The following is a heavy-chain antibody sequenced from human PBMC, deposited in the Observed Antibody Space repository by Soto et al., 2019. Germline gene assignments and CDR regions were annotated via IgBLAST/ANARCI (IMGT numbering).Heavy chain of an antibody. D-gene: IGHD2-15*01. CDR3: ARGRYCLTGRCFPNSFHA. Sequence: PSETLSLTCSVSGDSISTVDYFWAWIRQPPGQALEYIGYIYKSTTTYYNPSFESRVAISLDTSKSQFSLNVTSVTAADTAVYFCARGRYCLTGRCFPNSFHAWGQGPLLTVSS. CDR2: IYKSTTT. J-gene: IGHJ4*02. CDR1: GDSISTVDYF. V-gene: IGHV4-30-4*01.